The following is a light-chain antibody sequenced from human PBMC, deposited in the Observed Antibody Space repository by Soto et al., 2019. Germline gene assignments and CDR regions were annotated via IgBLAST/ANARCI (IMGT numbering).Light chain of an antibody. CDR1: QSFSSYS. CDR2: GAS. V-gene: IGKV3-20*01. CDR3: KQCDRSPPSWT. Sequence: ETVGTKSQGTMYFSPGERATLSCRASQSFSSYSLAWYQQKRGQAPRLLSYGASPRATGSPDRFSGSGSVTDFTLTISSLEPEDFAVYSCKQCDRSPPSWTFGQGTKVAIK. J-gene: IGKJ1*01.